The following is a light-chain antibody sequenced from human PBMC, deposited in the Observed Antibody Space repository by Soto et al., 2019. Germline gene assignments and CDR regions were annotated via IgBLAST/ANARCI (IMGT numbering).Light chain of an antibody. CDR3: QQYGSSPPYN. V-gene: IGKV3-20*01. CDR1: ENVSNNY. CDR2: GSS. Sequence: EVVLTQSPGNLSLSPGERATLSCRASENVSNNYLAWYQQQPGQAPRLLIFGSSARAAGIPDRFSGSGSGTDFTLTISRLEPEDFAVYYCQQYGSSPPYNFGQGTQLEIK. J-gene: IGKJ2*01.